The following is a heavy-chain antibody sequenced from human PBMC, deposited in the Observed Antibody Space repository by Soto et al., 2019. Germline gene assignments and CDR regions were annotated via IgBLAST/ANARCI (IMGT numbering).Heavy chain of an antibody. CDR2: IYYSGST. CDR1: GGSISSYY. CDR3: ARHIRGATNALDI. J-gene: IGHJ3*02. V-gene: IGHV4-59*08. D-gene: IGHD1-26*01. Sequence: SETLSLTCTVSGGSISSYYWSWIRQPPGKGLEWIGYIYYSGSTSYNPSLKSRVTISADTSKNQFSLKLSSVTAADTAVYYCARHIRGATNALDIWGQGKMVTVSS.